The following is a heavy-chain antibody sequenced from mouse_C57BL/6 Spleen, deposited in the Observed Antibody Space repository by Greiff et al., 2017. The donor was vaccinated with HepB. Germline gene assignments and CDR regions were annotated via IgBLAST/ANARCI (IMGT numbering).Heavy chain of an antibody. CDR3: ARDSSGYLFAY. CDR2: IYPGDGDT. Sequence: VQLQQSGPELVKPGASVKISCKASGYAFSSSWMNWVKQRPGKGLEGIGRIYPGDGDTKYNGKFKGKATLTADKSSRIAYMQRSSLTSEDYAVYFCARDSSGYLFAYWGQGTLVTVSA. CDR1: GYAFSSSW. J-gene: IGHJ3*01. V-gene: IGHV1-82*01. D-gene: IGHD3-2*02.